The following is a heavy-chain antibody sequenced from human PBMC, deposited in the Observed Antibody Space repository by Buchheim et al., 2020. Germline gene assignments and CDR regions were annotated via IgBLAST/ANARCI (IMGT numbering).Heavy chain of an antibody. CDR2: ISGTGGAP. Sequence: EVQLLESGGGLVRPGGSLRVSCAASGFSFTSYGVSWVRQAPGKGLEWVAIISGTGGAPYYADSVTGRFTISSDSSKRTVFLQMNDLRVEDTAVYYCAKDLLHSSSWWGVFDSWGQGT. CDR1: GFSFTSYG. D-gene: IGHD3-10*01. CDR3: AKDLLHSSSWWGVFDS. J-gene: IGHJ4*02. V-gene: IGHV3-23*01.